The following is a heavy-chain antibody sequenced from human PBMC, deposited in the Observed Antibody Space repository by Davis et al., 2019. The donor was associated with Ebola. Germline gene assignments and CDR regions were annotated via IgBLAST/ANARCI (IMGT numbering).Heavy chain of an antibody. J-gene: IGHJ4*02. D-gene: IGHD3-10*01. V-gene: IGHV4-31*03. CDR2: IYYNGKT. CDR1: GASISSGYY. CDR3: ARRSYYNGPINN. Sequence: TLSLTCTVSGASISSGYYWSWIRLHPGKGLEWIGYIYYNGKTYYNPSLKSRLTISLDTSNNQFSLNLNAVTAADTAVYVCARRSYYNGPINNWGRGTLVTVSS.